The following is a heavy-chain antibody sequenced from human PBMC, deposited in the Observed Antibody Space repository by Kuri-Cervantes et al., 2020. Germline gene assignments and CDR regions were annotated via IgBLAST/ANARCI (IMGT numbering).Heavy chain of an antibody. CDR2: INAGNGNT. V-gene: IGHV1-3*01. CDR3: ARAPYLVRGLTHPNFDY. Sequence: GESLKISCKASGYTFTSYAMHWVRQAPGQRLEWMGWINAGNGNTKYSQKFQGRVTITRDTSASTAYMELSSLRSEDTAVYYCARAPYLVRGLTHPNFDYWGQGTLVTVSS. J-gene: IGHJ4*02. D-gene: IGHD3-10*01. CDR1: GYTFTSYA.